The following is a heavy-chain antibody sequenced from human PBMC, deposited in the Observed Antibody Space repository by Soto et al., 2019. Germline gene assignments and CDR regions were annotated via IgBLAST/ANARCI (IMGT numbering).Heavy chain of an antibody. J-gene: IGHJ4*02. Sequence: PSETLSLTCAVSGCSISGSKWWSFVRQPQGKGLEWIGEIYHSGSTNYNPSLMSRVTISVDKSKNQFSLKLSSVTAADTAVYYCARDGMVRRVSSFDYLVQGTLVT. CDR2: IYHSGST. CDR3: ARDGMVRRVSSFDY. CDR1: GCSISGSKW. V-gene: IGHV4-4*02. D-gene: IGHD3-10*01.